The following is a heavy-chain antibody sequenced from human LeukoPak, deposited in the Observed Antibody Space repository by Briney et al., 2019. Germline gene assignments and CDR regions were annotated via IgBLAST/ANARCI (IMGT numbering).Heavy chain of an antibody. CDR3: ARRGTGRLDAFDI. D-gene: IGHD3/OR15-3a*01. CDR2: IYPGDSNT. Sequence: GESLKISCKGSGYSFTSYWSGWVRQMPGKGLEWMGIIYPGDSNTIYSPSFQGQVIISADKSISIAYLQWSSLKASDTAMYYCARRGTGRLDAFDIWGQGTMVTVSS. J-gene: IGHJ3*02. V-gene: IGHV5-51*01. CDR1: GYSFTSYW.